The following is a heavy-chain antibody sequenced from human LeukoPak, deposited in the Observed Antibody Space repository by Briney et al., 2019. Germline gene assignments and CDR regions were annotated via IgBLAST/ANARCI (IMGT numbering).Heavy chain of an antibody. CDR1: DYALTNHF. Sequence: SETLSLTCAVHDYALTNHFWIWIRQPPGKGLEWIGEILHTGRTHYNPSFESRVTISLDTSKNQFFLNLTSVTAADTAVYYCARGPAAVHPWGQGTLVTLSS. J-gene: IGHJ5*02. CDR2: ILHTGRT. CDR3: ARGPAAVHP. D-gene: IGHD6-13*01. V-gene: IGHV4-34*12.